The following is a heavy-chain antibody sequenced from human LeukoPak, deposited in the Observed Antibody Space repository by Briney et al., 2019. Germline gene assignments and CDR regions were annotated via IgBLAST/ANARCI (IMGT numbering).Heavy chain of an antibody. CDR1: GGSISSYY. J-gene: IGHJ6*02. CDR3: ARSSTSRKNYYYYGMDV. V-gene: IGHV4-59*12. D-gene: IGHD2-2*01. Sequence: PSETLSLTCTVSGGSISSYYWSWIRQPPGKGLEWIGYMYYSGSTNYNPSLKSRVTISVDTSKNQFSLKLSSVTAADTAVYYCARSSTSRKNYYYYGMDVWGQGTTVTVSS. CDR2: MYYSGST.